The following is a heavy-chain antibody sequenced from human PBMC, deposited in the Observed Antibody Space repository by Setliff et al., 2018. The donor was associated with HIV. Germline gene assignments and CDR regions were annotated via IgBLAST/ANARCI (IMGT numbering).Heavy chain of an antibody. CDR3: ARDRSSYNDFWSGYYSAYYMDV. Sequence: PSETLSLTCTVSGGSISSNSHYWSWIRQPAGKGLEWIGHIYTTGSTKYNPSLKSRVTISVDTSKNQFSLTLSSVTAADTAVYFCARDRSSYNDFWSGYYSAYYMDVWGTGTAVTSP. CDR1: GGSISSNSHY. J-gene: IGHJ6*03. V-gene: IGHV4-61*09. D-gene: IGHD3-3*01. CDR2: IYTTGST.